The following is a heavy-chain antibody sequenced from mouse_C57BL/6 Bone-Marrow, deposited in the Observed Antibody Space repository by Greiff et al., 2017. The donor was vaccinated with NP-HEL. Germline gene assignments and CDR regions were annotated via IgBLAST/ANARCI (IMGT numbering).Heavy chain of an antibody. J-gene: IGHJ4*01. Sequence: DVKLQESGPGLVKPSQSLSLTCSVTGYSITSGYYWNWIRQFPGNKLEWMGYISYDGSNNYNPSLKNRISITRDTSKNQFFLKLNSVTTEDTATYYCARDYYGSSRHYYAMDYWGQGTSVTVSS. V-gene: IGHV3-6*01. D-gene: IGHD1-1*01. CDR1: GYSITSGYY. CDR3: ARDYYGSSRHYYAMDY. CDR2: ISYDGSN.